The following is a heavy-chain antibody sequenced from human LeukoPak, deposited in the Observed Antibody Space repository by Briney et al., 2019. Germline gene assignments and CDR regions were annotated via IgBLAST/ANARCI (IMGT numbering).Heavy chain of an antibody. CDR2: ISTNGGTT. CDR3: VKDRRYNSSSGLFDC. V-gene: IGHV3-64D*06. CDR1: GFTFCIYA. Sequence: PRGSLRLSPSASGFTFCIYALYWVRQAPGKGLEYVSVISTNGGTTYYADSVKGRFTISRDNSKNTLYLQMRSLRAEDTAVYYCVKDRRYNSSSGLFDCWGQGSQVSVSS. D-gene: IGHD6-13*01. J-gene: IGHJ4*02.